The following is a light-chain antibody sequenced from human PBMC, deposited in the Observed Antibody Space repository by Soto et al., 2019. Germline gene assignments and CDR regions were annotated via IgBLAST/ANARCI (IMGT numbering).Light chain of an antibody. CDR1: QGINNY. Sequence: DIPMTQSPSSLSASVGDRVTITCRASQGINNYVAWYQQKPGKPPKLLIYAASTLQSGVPSRFSGSGSGTDFTLTINSLQPEDVATYSCQKYSSVPVFGPWTKVDIK. CDR2: AAS. V-gene: IGKV1-27*01. CDR3: QKYSSVPV. J-gene: IGKJ3*01.